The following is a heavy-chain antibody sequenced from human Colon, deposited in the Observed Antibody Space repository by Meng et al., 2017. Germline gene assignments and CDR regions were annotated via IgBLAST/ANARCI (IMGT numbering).Heavy chain of an antibody. CDR3: GRDQGRELINH. CDR2: VYHRGDT. CDR1: GDSISSDIW. Sequence: QGPLRGAGPGLVKPSGTLSLTFTVSGDSISSDIWWSWVRQPSGKGLEWIGEVYHRGDTNYNPSLKSRVDISVDKSKNQFYLSLFSVTAADTAVYYCGRDQGRELINHWGQGTLVTVSS. V-gene: IGHV4-4*02. D-gene: IGHD1-7*01. J-gene: IGHJ4*02.